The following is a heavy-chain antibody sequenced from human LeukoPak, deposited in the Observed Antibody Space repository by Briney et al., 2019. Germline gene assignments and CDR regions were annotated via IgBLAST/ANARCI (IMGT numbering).Heavy chain of an antibody. V-gene: IGHV3-15*01. D-gene: IGHD2-2*01. CDR1: GFTFGNAW. J-gene: IGHJ5*02. Sequence: PGGSLRLSCAASGFTFGNAWMSWVRQAPGKGLEWVGRIKSKTDGGTTDYAAPVKGRFTISRDDSKNTLYLQMNSLKTEDTAVYYCTTDLIVVVPAAIPPWGQGTLVTVSS. CDR2: IKSKTDGGTT. CDR3: TTDLIVVVPAAIPP.